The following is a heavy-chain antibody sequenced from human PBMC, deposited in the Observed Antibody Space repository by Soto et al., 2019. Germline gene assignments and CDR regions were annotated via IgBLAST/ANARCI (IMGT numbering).Heavy chain of an antibody. V-gene: IGHV4-39*01. Sequence: QLQLQESGPGLVKPSETLSLTCTVSGGSISSSSYYWGWIRQPPGKGLEWIGSIYYSGSTYYNPSLKSLVTISVDTSKNQFSLKLSSVTAADTAVYYCARHAPEKIVLMVYAIEGHFDYWGQGTLVTVSS. CDR3: ARHAPEKIVLMVYAIEGHFDY. J-gene: IGHJ4*02. CDR1: GGSISSSSYY. CDR2: IYYSGST. D-gene: IGHD2-8*01.